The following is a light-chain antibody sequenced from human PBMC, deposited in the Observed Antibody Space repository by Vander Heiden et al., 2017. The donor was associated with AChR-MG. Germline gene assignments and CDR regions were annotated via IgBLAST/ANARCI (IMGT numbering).Light chain of an antibody. CDR1: QSLLHSNGYNY. V-gene: IGKV2-28*01. Sequence: IVMPQSQLSLPVTPGEPASISCRPSQSLLHSNGYNYLDWYLQKPGQSQQLLIYLGSNRAAGVPDRFSGSGAGTDFTLKISRVEAEDVGVYYCMQALQTPRVFGQGTKVEIK. J-gene: IGKJ1*01. CDR3: MQALQTPRV. CDR2: LGS.